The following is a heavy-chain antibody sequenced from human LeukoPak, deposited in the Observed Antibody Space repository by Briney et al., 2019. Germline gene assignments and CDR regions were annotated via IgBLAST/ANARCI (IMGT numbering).Heavy chain of an antibody. CDR3: ASGGPLIVVVPAAMDTFDY. CDR1: GFTFSSYA. CDR2: ISGSGGST. V-gene: IGHV3-23*01. Sequence: GGSLRLSCAASGFTFSSYAMSWVRQAPGKGLEWVSAISGSGGSTYYADSVKGRFTISRDNSKNTLYLQMNSLRAEDTAVYYCASGGPLIVVVPAAMDTFDYWGQGTLVTVS. D-gene: IGHD2-2*01. J-gene: IGHJ4*02.